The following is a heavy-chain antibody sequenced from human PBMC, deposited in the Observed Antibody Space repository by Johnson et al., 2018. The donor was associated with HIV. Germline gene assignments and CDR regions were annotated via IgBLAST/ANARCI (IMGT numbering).Heavy chain of an antibody. D-gene: IGHD6-6*01. CDR2: ISWNSGSI. Sequence: EVQLVESGGGLVQPGGSLRLSCAASGFTFDDYAMHWVRQAPGKGLEWVSGISWNSGSIGYADSVKGRFTISRDNAKNSLYLQMNSLRAEDTAVYYCARDRHSSSFDAFDIWGQGTMVTVSS. V-gene: IGHV3-9*01. J-gene: IGHJ3*02. CDR3: ARDRHSSSFDAFDI. CDR1: GFTFDDYA.